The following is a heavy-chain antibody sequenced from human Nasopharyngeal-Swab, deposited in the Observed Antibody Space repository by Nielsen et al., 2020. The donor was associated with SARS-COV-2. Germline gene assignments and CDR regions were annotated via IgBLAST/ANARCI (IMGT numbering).Heavy chain of an antibody. CDR3: ASEPGGMAAPGKHFDP. CDR1: GFTFSHYF. V-gene: IGHV1-46*01. Sequence: ASVKVSCKASGFTFSHYFMHWVRQAPGQGLEWMGVITTSGGATNYARKFRGRVTMTRDPSTSTVYLDLSSLKSEDTAVYFCASEPGGMAAPGKHFDPWGQGTLVTVSS. CDR2: ITTSGGAT. J-gene: IGHJ5*02. D-gene: IGHD6-13*01.